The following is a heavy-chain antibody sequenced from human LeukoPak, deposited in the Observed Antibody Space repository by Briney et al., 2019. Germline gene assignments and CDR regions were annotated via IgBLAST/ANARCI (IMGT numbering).Heavy chain of an antibody. J-gene: IGHJ4*02. CDR2: ISSSSSYT. CDR1: GFTFSTYS. Sequence: PGGSLRLSCAASGFTFSTYSMNWVRQAPGKGLEWVSSISSSSSYTYYTDSVKGRFTISRDNAKNSPYLQMNSLRAEDTAVYYCARGDCSSTSCYRRDWGQGTLVTVSS. V-gene: IGHV3-21*01. D-gene: IGHD2-2*02. CDR3: ARGDCSSTSCYRRD.